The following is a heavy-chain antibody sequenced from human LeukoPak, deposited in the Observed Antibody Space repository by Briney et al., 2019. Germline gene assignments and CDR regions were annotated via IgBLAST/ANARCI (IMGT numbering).Heavy chain of an antibody. CDR1: GGSFSAYY. Sequence: SETLSLACAVSGGSFSAYYWTWIRQPPGKGLEWIGEIDHSGSANYNPSLKSRVTISLDTSKNRFSLKLSSVTAADTAVYYCARGQGTVTTHWGQGTLVTVSS. CDR3: ARGQGTVTTH. D-gene: IGHD4-17*01. CDR2: IDHSGSA. V-gene: IGHV4-34*01. J-gene: IGHJ4*02.